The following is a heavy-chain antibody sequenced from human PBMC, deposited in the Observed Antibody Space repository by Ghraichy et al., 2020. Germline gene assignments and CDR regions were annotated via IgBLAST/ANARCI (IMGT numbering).Heavy chain of an antibody. CDR3: ARDRCGGDCYSFDY. V-gene: IGHV3-33*01. D-gene: IGHD2-21*02. CDR1: GFTFSSYG. J-gene: IGHJ4*02. Sequence: GGSLRLSCAASGFTFSSYGMHWVRQAPGKGLEWVAIIWYDGSYKYYADSVKGRFTISRDNSKNTLYLQMNSLRAEDTAVYYCARDRCGGDCYSFDYWGQGTLVTVSS. CDR2: IWYDGSYK.